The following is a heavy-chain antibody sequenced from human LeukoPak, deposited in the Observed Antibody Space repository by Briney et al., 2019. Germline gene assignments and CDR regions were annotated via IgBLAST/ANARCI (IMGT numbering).Heavy chain of an antibody. CDR1: GFTFYKYP. CDR2: LSYSGDA. V-gene: IGHV3-23*01. CDR3: AKDFDSGGSYDGDHR. Sequence: GGSLRLSCAASGFTFYKYPMNWVRQAPGKGLEWISTLSYSGDAHYADSVKGRFTISRDDSKNTVYLQMNSLRPEDTAVYFCAKDFDSGGSYDGDHRWGQGTLVTVSS. D-gene: IGHD3-22*01. J-gene: IGHJ4*02.